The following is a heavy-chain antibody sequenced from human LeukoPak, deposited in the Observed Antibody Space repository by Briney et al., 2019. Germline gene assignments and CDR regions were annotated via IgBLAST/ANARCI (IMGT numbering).Heavy chain of an antibody. V-gene: IGHV3-7*01. CDR1: RLTFRSYE. Sequence: GGSLRLSCAASRLTFRSYEMNWVRQAPGKGLEWVANIKQDGSEKYYVDSVEGRFTVSRDNAKNSLSLQMNSLRAEDTAVYYCTMIEWERWRGWGQGTLVTVSS. CDR3: TMIEWERWRG. J-gene: IGHJ4*02. CDR2: IKQDGSEK. D-gene: IGHD1-26*01.